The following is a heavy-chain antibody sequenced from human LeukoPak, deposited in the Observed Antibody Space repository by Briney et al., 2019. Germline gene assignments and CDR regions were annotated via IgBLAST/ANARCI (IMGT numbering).Heavy chain of an antibody. V-gene: IGHV4-59*01. CDR1: GGSISSYY. J-gene: IGHJ4*02. Sequence: PSETLSLTCSVSGGSISSYYWSWIRQPAGKGLEWIGHINYSGSTTYNPSLKSRVTIPLDTSKNQFSLKLSSVTAADTAVYYCARGKVSAGGAFDSWGQGTLVTVSS. D-gene: IGHD6-13*01. CDR2: INYSGST. CDR3: ARGKVSAGGAFDS.